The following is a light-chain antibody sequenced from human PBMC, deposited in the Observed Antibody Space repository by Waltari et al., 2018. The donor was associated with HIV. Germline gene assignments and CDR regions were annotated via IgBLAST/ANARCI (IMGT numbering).Light chain of an antibody. V-gene: IGLV3-19*01. CDR1: SLRSYY. CDR2: GKT. CDR3: SSRDTSGDHVV. J-gene: IGLJ2*01. Sequence: SSELTQDPAVSVALGQTVRITCKGDSLRSYYASWYQLKPGQAPLLVIYGKTNRPSGIPDRFSGSSSGNTASLTITGAQAEDEADYFCSSRDTSGDHVVFGGGTKLTVL.